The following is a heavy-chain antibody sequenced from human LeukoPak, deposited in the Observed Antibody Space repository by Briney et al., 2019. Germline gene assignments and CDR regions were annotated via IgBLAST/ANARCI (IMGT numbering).Heavy chain of an antibody. Sequence: QPGGSLRLSCAASGFSFSGSAMHWVRQASGKGLEWVGRIRGKPNSYATNYAASVQGRFTISRDDSKNTAYLQMNSLKTEDTAVYYCTRQAIGGNFDYWGQGTLVTVSS. CDR2: IRGKPNSYAT. CDR1: GFSFSGSA. CDR3: TRQAIGGNFDY. V-gene: IGHV3-73*01. D-gene: IGHD3-10*01. J-gene: IGHJ4*02.